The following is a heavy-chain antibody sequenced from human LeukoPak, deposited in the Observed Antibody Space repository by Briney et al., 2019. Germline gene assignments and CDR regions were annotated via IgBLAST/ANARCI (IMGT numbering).Heavy chain of an antibody. CDR1: GGSISSGDYY. Sequence: SQTLSLTCTVSGGSISSGDYYWSWIRQPPGKGLEWSGYIYYSGSTYYNPSLKSRVTISVDTSKNQFSLKLSSVTAADTAVYYCARAGDILTGYSYFDYWGQGTLVIVSS. V-gene: IGHV4-30-4*01. J-gene: IGHJ4*02. CDR2: IYYSGST. D-gene: IGHD3-9*01. CDR3: ARAGDILTGYSYFDY.